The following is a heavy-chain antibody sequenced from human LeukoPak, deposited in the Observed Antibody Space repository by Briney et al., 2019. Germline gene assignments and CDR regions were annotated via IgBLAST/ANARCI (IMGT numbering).Heavy chain of an antibody. Sequence: GESLRISCKGSGYSFTTYWITWVRQMPGKGLEWMGTIDPSDSYTNYNPSFQGHVSISVDKSISTAYLQWSSLKASDTAMYYCARHLYGSVTYNVDYWGQGTLVTVSS. V-gene: IGHV5-10-1*01. CDR1: GYSFTTYW. D-gene: IGHD3-10*01. CDR3: ARHLYGSVTYNVDY. J-gene: IGHJ4*02. CDR2: IDPSDSYT.